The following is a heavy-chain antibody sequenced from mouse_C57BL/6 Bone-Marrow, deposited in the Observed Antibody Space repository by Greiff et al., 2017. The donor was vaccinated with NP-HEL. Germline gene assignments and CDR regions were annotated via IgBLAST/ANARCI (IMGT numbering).Heavy chain of an antibody. V-gene: IGHV3-6*01. Sequence: EVQLQQSGPGLVKPSQSLSLTCPVTGYSITSGYYWNWIRQFPGNKLEWMGYISYDGSNNYNPSLKNRISITRDTSKNQFFLKLNSVTTEDTATYYCARERGFTQFAYWGQGTLVTVSA. CDR3: ARERGFTQFAY. CDR2: ISYDGSN. CDR1: GYSITSGYY. J-gene: IGHJ3*01.